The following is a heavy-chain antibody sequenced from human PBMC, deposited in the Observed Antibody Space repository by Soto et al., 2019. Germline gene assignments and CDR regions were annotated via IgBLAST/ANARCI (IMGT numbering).Heavy chain of an antibody. V-gene: IGHV3-21*01. CDR3: VRSGTARLLRHSWFDT. D-gene: IGHD2-21*01. CDR1: GFTFNTYD. Sequence: EVQLVESGGGLVKPGGSLRLSCAASGFTFNTYDMNWVRQAPGKGLEWVSSITTSSADMYYADSLKVRITISRDNAKNSPFLQMNSLRANDTAVYYCVRSGTARLLRHSWFDTWGQGTLFTVSS. CDR2: ITTSSADM. J-gene: IGHJ5*02.